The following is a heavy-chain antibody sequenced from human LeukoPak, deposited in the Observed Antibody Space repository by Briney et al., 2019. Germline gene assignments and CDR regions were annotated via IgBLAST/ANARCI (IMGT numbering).Heavy chain of an antibody. Sequence: GGSLRLSCAASGFTFSIFGMHWVRQAPGKGLEWLAVLSYDGRTTFYADSVKGRFTISRDNSKNTLDLEMDSLRTEDMAVYYCAKEPTSYSSGWYFHDWGQGTLVIVSS. CDR3: AKEPTSYSSGWYFHD. D-gene: IGHD6-25*01. CDR2: LSYDGRTT. V-gene: IGHV3-30*18. J-gene: IGHJ1*01. CDR1: GFTFSIFG.